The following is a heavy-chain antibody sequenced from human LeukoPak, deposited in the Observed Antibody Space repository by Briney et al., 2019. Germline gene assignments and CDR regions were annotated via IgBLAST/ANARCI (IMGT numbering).Heavy chain of an antibody. CDR3: ARDLLYYDSSGYFF. Sequence: GASVKVSCKASGYTFTGYYMHWVRQAPGQGLEWMGWINPNSGGTNYAQKFQGRVTMTRDTSISTAYMELSRLRSDDTAVYYCARDLLYYDSSGYFFWGRGTLVTVSS. CDR1: GYTFTGYY. D-gene: IGHD3-22*01. V-gene: IGHV1-2*02. J-gene: IGHJ4*02. CDR2: INPNSGGT.